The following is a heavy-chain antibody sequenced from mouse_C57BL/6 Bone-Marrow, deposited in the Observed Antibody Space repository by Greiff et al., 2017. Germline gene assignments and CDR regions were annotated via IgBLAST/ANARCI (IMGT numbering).Heavy chain of an antibody. V-gene: IGHV5-4*01. CDR3: ARIFMTTVAPSMDY. CDR2: ISDGGSYT. J-gene: IGHJ4*01. CDR1: GFTFSSYA. Sequence: EVQGVESGGGLVKPGGSLKLSCAASGFTFSSYAMSWVRQTPEKRLEWVATISDGGSYTYYPDNVKGRFTISRDNAKNNLYLQMSHLKSEDTAMYYCARIFMTTVAPSMDYWGQGTSVTVSS. D-gene: IGHD1-1*01.